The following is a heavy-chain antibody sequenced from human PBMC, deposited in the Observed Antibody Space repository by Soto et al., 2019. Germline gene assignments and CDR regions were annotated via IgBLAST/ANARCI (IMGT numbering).Heavy chain of an antibody. Sequence: GGSLRLSXAASGFTFSSYEMNWVRQAPGKGLEWVSYISSSGSTIYYADSVKGRFTISRDNAKNSLYLQMNSLRAEDTAVYYCARVFALRDFWSGYHYSPYGMDVWGQGTTVTVSS. CDR3: ARVFALRDFWSGYHYSPYGMDV. CDR2: ISSSGSTI. J-gene: IGHJ6*02. D-gene: IGHD3-3*01. CDR1: GFTFSSYE. V-gene: IGHV3-48*03.